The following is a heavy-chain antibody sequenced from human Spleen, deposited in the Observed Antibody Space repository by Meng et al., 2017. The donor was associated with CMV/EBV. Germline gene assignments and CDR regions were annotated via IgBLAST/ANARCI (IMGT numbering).Heavy chain of an antibody. Sequence: GESLKISCAASGFTFSSYAMSWVRQAPGKGLEWVSAISGSGSGTYYVDSVMGRFTISRDNSKSTLYLQVGSLRVEDSAVYYCAKGDTPAAPIDFEFWGQGALVTVSS. J-gene: IGHJ4*02. CDR2: ISGSGSGT. CDR1: GFTFSSYA. V-gene: IGHV3-23*01. CDR3: AKGDTPAAPIDFEF.